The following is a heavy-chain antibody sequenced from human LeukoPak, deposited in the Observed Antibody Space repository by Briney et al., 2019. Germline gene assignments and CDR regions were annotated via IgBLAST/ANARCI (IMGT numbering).Heavy chain of an antibody. J-gene: IGHJ5*02. CDR3: ASYYNWFDP. V-gene: IGHV3-11*01. Sequence: KTGGSLRLSCAASGFPFTAYYMTWIRQAPGKSLEWVSYISSTGSTIFYADSVKGRFTISRDNAKNPLYLQMNSLRAEDTAVYYCASYYNWFDPWGQGTLVTVSS. D-gene: IGHD1-26*01. CDR2: ISSTGSTI. CDR1: GFPFTAYY.